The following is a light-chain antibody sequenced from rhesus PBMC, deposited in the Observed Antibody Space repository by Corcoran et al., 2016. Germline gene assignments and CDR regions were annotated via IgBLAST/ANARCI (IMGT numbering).Light chain of an antibody. CDR3: QQYSNWLT. Sequence: EIVLTQSPATLSLSPGERATLSCRASQSVSSSLDWYQQKPGQAPRLLIYDASSRATGIPDRFSGSGSGTDFTLTRSSLEPEDVGVYYCQQYSNWLTFGGGTKVELK. J-gene: IGKJ4*01. CDR1: QSVSSS. V-gene: IGKV3-35*01. CDR2: DAS.